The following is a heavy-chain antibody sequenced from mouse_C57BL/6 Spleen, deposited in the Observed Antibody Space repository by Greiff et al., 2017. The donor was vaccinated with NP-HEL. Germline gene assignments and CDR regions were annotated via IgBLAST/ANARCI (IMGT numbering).Heavy chain of an antibody. CDR1: GFSFNTYA. CDR2: IRSKSNNYAT. V-gene: IGHV10-1*01. J-gene: IGHJ1*03. CDR3: GGQGSSSYRYLDV. D-gene: IGHD1-1*01. Sequence: EVKLVESGGGLVQPKGSLKLSCAASGFSFNTYAMNWVRQAPGKGLEWVARIRSKSNNYATYYADSVKARFTISRDDSESMLYLQMNNLKTEDPAMYYCGGQGSSSYRYLDVWGTGTTVTVSS.